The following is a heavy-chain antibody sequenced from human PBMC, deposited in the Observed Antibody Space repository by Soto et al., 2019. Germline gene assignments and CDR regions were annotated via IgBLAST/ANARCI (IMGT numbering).Heavy chain of an antibody. CDR3: ASMPREYSGYDLGY. Sequence: DVQLVETGGGLVKPGGSLRLSCAASGFTFSSYSMNWVRQATGKGLEWVSSISSSSSYIYYADSVKGRFTISRDNAKNSLYLQMNSLRAEDTAVYYCASMPREYSGYDLGYWGQGTLVTVSS. V-gene: IGHV3-21*01. CDR2: ISSSSSYI. J-gene: IGHJ4*02. CDR1: GFTFSSYS. D-gene: IGHD5-12*01.